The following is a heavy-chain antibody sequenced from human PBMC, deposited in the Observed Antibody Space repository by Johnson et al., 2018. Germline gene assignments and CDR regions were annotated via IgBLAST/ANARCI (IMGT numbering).Heavy chain of an antibody. CDR2: IYYSGST. J-gene: IGHJ3*02. CDR1: GGSISSYY. V-gene: IGHV4-59*01. D-gene: IGHD3-16*01. Sequence: QVQLQESGPGLVKSSETLSLTCTVSGGSISSYYWSWIRQPPGKGLEWIGYIYYSGSTKYNPSLKSRVTISLDTSKNQFSLNLRSVTAADTAVYYCARRDVFRYPGDAFDIWGHGTMVTVSS. CDR3: ARRDVFRYPGDAFDI.